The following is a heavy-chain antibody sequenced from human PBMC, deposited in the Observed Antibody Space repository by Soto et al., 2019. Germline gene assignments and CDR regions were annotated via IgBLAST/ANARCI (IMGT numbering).Heavy chain of an antibody. V-gene: IGHV3-23*01. D-gene: IGHD1-26*01. CDR3: VPGSSGGVGEDR. J-gene: IGHJ5*02. CDR1: GFTFAGHA. CDR2: ISESGATT. Sequence: GGSLRLSCVASGFTFAGHAMTWVRQAPGKGLEWVSTISESGATTYYADSVKGRFTISRDNSKNTLFLQLSSLRVEDTALYYCVPGSSGGVGEDRWGQGTLVTVSS.